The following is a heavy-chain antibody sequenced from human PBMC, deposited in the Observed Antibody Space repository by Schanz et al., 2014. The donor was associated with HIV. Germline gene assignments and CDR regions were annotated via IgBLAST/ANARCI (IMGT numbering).Heavy chain of an antibody. D-gene: IGHD5-12*01. CDR2: MNPNSGNT. CDR1: GYPFTSYD. Sequence: QVHLVQSGAEVKKPGASVKVSCKASGYPFTSYDINWVRQATGQGLEWMGWMNPNSGNTGFAQKFQGRVTMTRNTSINTAYMEVSGLKSEDTAVYYCARKMSISNQWLRALYSNYGMDVWGQGTTVTVSS. V-gene: IGHV1-8*01. CDR3: ARKMSISNQWLRALYSNYGMDV. J-gene: IGHJ6*02.